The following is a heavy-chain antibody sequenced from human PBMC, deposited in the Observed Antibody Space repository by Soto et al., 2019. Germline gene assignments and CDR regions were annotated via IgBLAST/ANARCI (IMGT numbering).Heavy chain of an antibody. CDR1: GYTFTSYV. J-gene: IGHJ4*02. CDR3: ARAISGYVT. CDR2: INAGNGNT. D-gene: IGHD5-12*01. Sequence: ASVKVSCKASGYTFTSYVMHWVRQAPGQRLEWMGWINAGNGNTRYSQKFQGRVTLTRDTSASTTYMDLSSLRSEDTAIYYCARAISGYVTWGQGTLVTVSS. V-gene: IGHV1-3*01.